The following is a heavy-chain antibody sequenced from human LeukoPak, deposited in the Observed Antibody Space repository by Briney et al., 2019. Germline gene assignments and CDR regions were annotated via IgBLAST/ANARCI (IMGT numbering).Heavy chain of an antibody. D-gene: IGHD6-19*01. J-gene: IGHJ4*02. CDR1: GYTFTAYY. Sequence: ASVTVSCMASGYTFTAYYIHWLRQVPGQGLEWMGWINTDTGNPTYAQGFTGRFVFSLDTSVSTAYLQITSLRTEDTAVYYCARAGGSGWYLDYWGQGTLVTVSS. V-gene: IGHV7-4-1*02. CDR3: ARAGGSGWYLDY. CDR2: INTDTGNP.